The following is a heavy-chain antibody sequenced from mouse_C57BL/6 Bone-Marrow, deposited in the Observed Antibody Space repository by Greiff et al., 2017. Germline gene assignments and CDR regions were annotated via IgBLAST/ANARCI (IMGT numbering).Heavy chain of an antibody. D-gene: IGHD2-4*01. Sequence: VQLQQSGAELVKPGASVKLSCKASGYIFTEYTIHWVKQRSGQGLEWIGWFYPGSGSIKYNERFKDKATLTADKSSNTVHMELSRLTSEDSAVYFCARHERYYDYEEYFDYWDQGTTLTGAS. CDR1: GYIFTEYT. J-gene: IGHJ2*01. CDR2: FYPGSGSI. V-gene: IGHV1-62-2*01. CDR3: ARHERYYDYEEYFDY.